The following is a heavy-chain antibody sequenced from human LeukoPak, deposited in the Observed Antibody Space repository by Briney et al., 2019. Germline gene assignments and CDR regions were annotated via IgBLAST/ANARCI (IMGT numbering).Heavy chain of an antibody. Sequence: SETLSLTCAVSGGSISSGGYSWSWIRQPPGKGLEWIGYIYYSGSTNYNPSLKSRVTISVDTSKNQFSLKLSSVTAADTAVYYCARAVGGYFDYWGQGTLVTVSS. CDR3: ARAVGGYFDY. V-gene: IGHV4-61*08. J-gene: IGHJ4*02. CDR1: GGSISSGGYS. CDR2: IYYSGST.